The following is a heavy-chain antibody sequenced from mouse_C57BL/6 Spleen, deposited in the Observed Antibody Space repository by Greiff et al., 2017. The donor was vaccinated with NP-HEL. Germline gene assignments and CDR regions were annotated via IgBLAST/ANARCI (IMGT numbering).Heavy chain of an antibody. D-gene: IGHD1-1*01. Sequence: QVQLQQPGAELVRPGTSVKLSCKASGYTFTSYWMHWVKQRPGQGLEWIGVIDPSDSYTNYNQKFKGKATLTVDTSSSTAYMQLSSLTSEDSAVYYCARYYGSSYVWTWFAYWGQGTLVTVSA. V-gene: IGHV1-59*01. CDR1: GYTFTSYW. CDR2: IDPSDSYT. CDR3: ARYYGSSYVWTWFAY. J-gene: IGHJ3*01.